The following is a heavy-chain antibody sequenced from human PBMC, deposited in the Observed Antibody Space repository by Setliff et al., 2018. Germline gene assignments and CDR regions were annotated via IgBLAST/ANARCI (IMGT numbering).Heavy chain of an antibody. D-gene: IGHD3-22*01. Sequence: SVKVSCKASGGTFSSYAISWVRQAPGQGLEWMGGIIPILGIANYAQKFQGRVTITADESTGTAYMELSSLRSEDTAVYYCARPSGLTVVTKGVFDVWGQGTMVTVSS. CDR1: GGTFSSYA. CDR3: ARPSGLTVVTKGVFDV. J-gene: IGHJ3*01. V-gene: IGHV1-69*10. CDR2: IIPILGIA.